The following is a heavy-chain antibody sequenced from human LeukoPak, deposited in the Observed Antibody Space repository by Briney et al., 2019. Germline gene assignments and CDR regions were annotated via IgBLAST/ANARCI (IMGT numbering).Heavy chain of an antibody. Sequence: ASVKVSCKASGYTFTSYDINWVRQATGQGLEWMGWMNPNSGNTGYAQKFQGRVTITRNTSISTAYMELSSLRSEDTAVYYCQVLMITFEGVIHDYWGQGTLVTVSS. J-gene: IGHJ4*02. CDR3: QVLMITFEGVIHDY. CDR2: MNPNSGNT. D-gene: IGHD3-16*02. V-gene: IGHV1-8*03. CDR1: GYTFTSYD.